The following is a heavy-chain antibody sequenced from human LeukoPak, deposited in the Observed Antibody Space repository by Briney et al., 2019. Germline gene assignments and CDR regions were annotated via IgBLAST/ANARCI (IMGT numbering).Heavy chain of an antibody. D-gene: IGHD3-9*01. V-gene: IGHV3-30*04. CDR3: GREGHYDILTGYSPVEYYYYFMDV. CDR2: ISSDGNDK. J-gene: IGHJ6*03. Sequence: PGGSLRLSCAASGFTFSHYSLHWVRQAPGKGLERVGVISSDGNDKHHAASVKGRFTISRDNSRDTLYLEMSSLRPEDTAIYYCGREGHYDILTGYSPVEYYYYFMDVWGKGTTVTVSS. CDR1: GFTFSHYS.